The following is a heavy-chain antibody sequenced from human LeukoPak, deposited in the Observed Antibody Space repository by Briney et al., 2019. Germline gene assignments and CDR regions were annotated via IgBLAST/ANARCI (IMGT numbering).Heavy chain of an antibody. CDR1: GGSFSGYY. CDR3: ARDRLIFGGSGRADWFVP. V-gene: IGHV4-34*01. J-gene: IGHJ5*02. D-gene: IGHD3-10*01. Sequence: SETLPLTCAVYGGSFSGYYWSWIRQPPGKGLEWIGEINHSGSTNYNPSLKSRVTISVDTSKNQFSLKLSSVTAADTAVYYCARDRLIFGGSGRADWFVPWGQGTLVTVSS. CDR2: INHSGST.